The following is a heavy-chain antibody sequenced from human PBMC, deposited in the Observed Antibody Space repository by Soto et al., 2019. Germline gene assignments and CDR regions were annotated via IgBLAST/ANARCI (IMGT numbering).Heavy chain of an antibody. CDR2: ISGSGGST. J-gene: IGHJ3*02. Sequence: EVQLLESGGGLVQPGGSLRLSCAASGFTFSSYAMSWVRQAPGKGLEWVSAISGSGGSTYYADSVKGRFTISRDNSKXXXXXXXXXXXXXXXXXXXXXXXXXXXXXXXFDIWGQGTMVTVSS. V-gene: IGHV3-23*01. CDR3: XXXXXXXXXXXFDI. CDR1: GFTFSSYA.